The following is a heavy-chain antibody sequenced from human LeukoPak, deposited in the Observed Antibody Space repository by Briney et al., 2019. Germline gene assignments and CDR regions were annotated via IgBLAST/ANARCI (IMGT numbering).Heavy chain of an antibody. J-gene: IGHJ4*02. CDR2: IYYSGST. Sequence: SETLSLTCTVSGGSISSSSYYWGWIRQPPGKGLEWIGSIYYSGSTYYNPSLKSRVTISEDTSKNQVSLKLSSVTAADTAVYYCARVVYDSSTYPKSYFDFWGQGTLVTVSS. CDR1: GGSISSSSYY. V-gene: IGHV4-39*07. CDR3: ARVVYDSSTYPKSYFDF. D-gene: IGHD3-22*01.